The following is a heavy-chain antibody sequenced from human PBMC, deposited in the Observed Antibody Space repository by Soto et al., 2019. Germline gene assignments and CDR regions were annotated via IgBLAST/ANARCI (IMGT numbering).Heavy chain of an antibody. J-gene: IGHJ5*02. CDR3: AKQGVGLLWFQCALDP. V-gene: IGHV3-23*01. CDR1: GFTFSSYA. D-gene: IGHD3-10*01. CDR2: ISGSGGST. Sequence: TGGSLRLSCAASGFTFSSYAMSWVRQAPGKGLEWVSAISGSGGSTYYADSVKGRFTISRDNSKNTLYLQMNRLRAEDTAVYYCAKQGVGLLWFQCALDPWGPGTLVNVYS.